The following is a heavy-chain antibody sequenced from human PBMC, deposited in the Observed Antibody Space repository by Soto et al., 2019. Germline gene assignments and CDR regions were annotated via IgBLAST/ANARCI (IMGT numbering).Heavy chain of an antibody. J-gene: IGHJ5*02. CDR1: GYSISSGYY. Sequence: LSLTCGVSGYSISSGYYWGWIRQPPGKGLEWIASIYHSGSTYYNPSLKSRVTISVDTSKNQFSLKLSSVTAADTAVYYCARGAATVTPGWFDPWGQGTLVTVSS. D-gene: IGHD4-17*01. V-gene: IGHV4-38-2*01. CDR3: ARGAATVTPGWFDP. CDR2: IYHSGST.